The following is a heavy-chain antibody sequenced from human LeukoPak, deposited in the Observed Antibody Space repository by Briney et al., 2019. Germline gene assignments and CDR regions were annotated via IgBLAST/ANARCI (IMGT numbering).Heavy chain of an antibody. V-gene: IGHV4-59*01. J-gene: IGHJ4*02. CDR2: IYYSGST. CDR3: ARETVGATDY. D-gene: IGHD1-26*01. Sequence: SETLSLTCTVSGGSINNYYWSWIRQPPGKGLEWIGYIYYSGSTNYNPSLKSRVTISVDTSKNQFSLKLSSVTAADTAVYYCARETVGATDYWGQGTLVTVSS. CDR1: GGSINNYY.